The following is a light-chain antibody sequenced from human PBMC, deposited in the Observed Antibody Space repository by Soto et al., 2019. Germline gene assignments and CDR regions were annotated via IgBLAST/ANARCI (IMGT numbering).Light chain of an antibody. V-gene: IGKV3-15*01. CDR2: GAS. J-gene: IGKJ1*01. Sequence: EIVMTQSPATLAVSPGERATLSCRASQSVSSKLAWYQQKPGQAPRLLIYGASTRATGIPARFSGSGSGTEFTLTISSLQSEDFAVYYCQQYGRSVGFGQGTKVDIK. CDR1: QSVSSK. CDR3: QQYGRSVG.